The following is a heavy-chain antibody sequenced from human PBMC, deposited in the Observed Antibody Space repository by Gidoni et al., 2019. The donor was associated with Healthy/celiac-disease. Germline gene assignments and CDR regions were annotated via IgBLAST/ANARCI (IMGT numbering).Heavy chain of an antibody. V-gene: IGHV3-15*01. CDR2: IKSKTDGGTT. D-gene: IGHD1-26*01. CDR1: GFTFSNAW. Sequence: EVQLVESGGGLVKPGGSLRLSCAASGFTFSNAWMSWVRQAPGKGLEWVGRIKSKTDGGTTDYAAPVKGRFTISRDDSKNTLYLQMNSLKTEDTAVYYCTTSPDFVGAIWFDYWGQGTLVTVSS. CDR3: TTSPDFVGAIWFDY. J-gene: IGHJ4*02.